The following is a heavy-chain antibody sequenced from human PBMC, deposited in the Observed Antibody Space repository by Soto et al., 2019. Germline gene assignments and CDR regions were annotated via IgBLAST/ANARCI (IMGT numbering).Heavy chain of an antibody. D-gene: IGHD2-21*01. CDR1: GYTFSSYG. CDR3: ARSGAYCTSITCLFDAF. V-gene: IGHV1-18*01. J-gene: IGHJ4*02. CDR2: ISAYNGDT. Sequence: QAQLVQSGAEVKEPGASVKVSCRASGYTFSSYGYAWVRQAPGQGLEWMGWISAYNGDTNYAQKFLDRVTLTTDTSTTTVYMELRNLGSDDTAIYYCARSGAYCTSITCLFDAFWGLGTLVTVSS.